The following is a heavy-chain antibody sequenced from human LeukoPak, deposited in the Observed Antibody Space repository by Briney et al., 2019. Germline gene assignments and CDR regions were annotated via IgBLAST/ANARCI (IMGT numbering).Heavy chain of an antibody. D-gene: IGHD1-26*01. J-gene: IGHJ4*02. CDR1: GFTFSSYA. CDR3: AKRSGINYGFFDS. Sequence: GGSLRLSCAASGFTFSSYAMSWVRQAPGKGLEWVSAISGSGGSTDYADSVKGRFTISRDNSKNTAYLQMNSLRSEDTAVYYCAKRSGINYGFFDSWGQGTLVTVSS. V-gene: IGHV3-23*01. CDR2: ISGSGGST.